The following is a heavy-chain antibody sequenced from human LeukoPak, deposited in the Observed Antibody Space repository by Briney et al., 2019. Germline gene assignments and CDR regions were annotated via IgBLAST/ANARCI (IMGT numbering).Heavy chain of an antibody. J-gene: IGHJ6*03. CDR1: GGSIISTIYY. Sequence: SETLSLTCTVSGGSIISTIYYWGWIRQSPGKGLDWIGSISYSGSTYYNPSLKSRVTISVDTSKNQFSLKLTSVTAADTAVYYCARHAFYYYYYMDVWGKGTTVTVSS. CDR3: ARHAFYYYYYMDV. V-gene: IGHV4-39*01. CDR2: ISYSGST. D-gene: IGHD3-16*01.